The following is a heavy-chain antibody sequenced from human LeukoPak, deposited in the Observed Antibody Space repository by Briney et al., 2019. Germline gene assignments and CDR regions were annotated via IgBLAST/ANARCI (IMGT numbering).Heavy chain of an antibody. Sequence: GGSLRLSCAASGFTVSSNYMSWVRQAPGKGLEWVSVIYSGGGTYYADSVKGRFTISRDNSKNTLYLQMNSLRAEDTAVYYCAKDLSLSNFYYYYGMDVWGQGTTVTVSS. D-gene: IGHD2/OR15-2a*01. J-gene: IGHJ6*02. V-gene: IGHV3-53*01. CDR1: GFTVSSNY. CDR2: IYSGGGT. CDR3: AKDLSLSNFYYYYGMDV.